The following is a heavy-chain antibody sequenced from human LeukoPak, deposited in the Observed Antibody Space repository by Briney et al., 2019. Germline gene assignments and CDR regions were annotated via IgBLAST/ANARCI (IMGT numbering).Heavy chain of an antibody. J-gene: IGHJ4*02. CDR3: ARPVVVVAAPTYYFDS. CDR1: GFSLSTSGVG. D-gene: IGHD2-15*01. V-gene: IGHV2-5*02. CDR2: IYWDDDK. Sequence: SGPTLLNPTPTLTLTCTSSGFSLSTSGVGVGWIRRPPGKALEWLALIYWDDDKRYSPSLKSRLTITKDTSENQVVLTMTNMDPVDTATYYCARPVVVVAAPTYYFDSWGQGTLVTVSS.